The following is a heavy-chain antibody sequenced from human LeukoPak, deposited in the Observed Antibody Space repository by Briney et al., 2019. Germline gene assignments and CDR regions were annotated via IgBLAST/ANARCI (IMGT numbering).Heavy chain of an antibody. CDR3: ARGRRIEEGDFDY. CDR2: INPSGGST. Sequence: ASVKVSCKASGYTFTSYYIHWVRQAPGQGLEWMGIINPSGGSTSYAQKFQGRVNMTRDTSTSTVYMELSSLRSEDTAVYFCARGRRIEEGDFDYWGQGTLVTVSS. J-gene: IGHJ4*02. CDR1: GYTFTSYY. V-gene: IGHV1-46*01.